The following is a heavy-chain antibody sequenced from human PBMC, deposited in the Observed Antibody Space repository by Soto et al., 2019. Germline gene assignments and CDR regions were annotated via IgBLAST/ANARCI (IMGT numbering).Heavy chain of an antibody. CDR1: GGSVSDKTYY. Sequence: SETLSLTCSVSGGSVSDKTYYWSWTRQSPGKGLEWIGYIYYSGTTNYNPSLKSRVTISVDTSKNQFSLRLDSVTAADTALYYCARTTAVPNTLRSRYYFDYWGQGTLVTVS. CDR2: IYYSGTT. D-gene: IGHD4-17*01. J-gene: IGHJ4*02. V-gene: IGHV4-61*01. CDR3: ARTTAVPNTLRSRYYFDY.